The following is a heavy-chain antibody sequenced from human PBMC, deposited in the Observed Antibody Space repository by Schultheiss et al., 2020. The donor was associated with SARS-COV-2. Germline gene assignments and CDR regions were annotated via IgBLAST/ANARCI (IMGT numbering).Heavy chain of an antibody. CDR1: GFTVSSNY. CDR3: AREETTVTTYNYYGMDV. D-gene: IGHD4-17*01. V-gene: IGHV3-66*01. CDR2: FYSGGST. Sequence: GSLRLSCAASGFTVSSNYMSWVRQAPGKGLEWVSVFYSGGSTYYADSVTGRFTISRDNSKNTLYLQMNSLRAEDTAVYYCAREETTVTTYNYYGMDVWGQGTAVTVSS. J-gene: IGHJ6*02.